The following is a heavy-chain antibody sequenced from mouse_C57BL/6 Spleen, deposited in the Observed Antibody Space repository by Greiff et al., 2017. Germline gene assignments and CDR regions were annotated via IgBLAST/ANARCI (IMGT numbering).Heavy chain of an antibody. CDR1: GYAFSSSW. CDR2: IYPGDGDT. CDR3: ASPYYSNSGSWFAY. J-gene: IGHJ3*01. D-gene: IGHD2-5*01. Sequence: QVQLKQSGPELVKPGASVKISCKASGYAFSSSWMNWVKQRPGKGLEWIGRIYPGDGDTNYNGKFKGKATLTADKSSSTAYMQLSSLTSEDSAVYFCASPYYSNSGSWFAYWGQGTLVTVSA. V-gene: IGHV1-82*01.